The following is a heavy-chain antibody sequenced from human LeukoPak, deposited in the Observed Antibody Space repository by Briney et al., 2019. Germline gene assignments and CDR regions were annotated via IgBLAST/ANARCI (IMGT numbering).Heavy chain of an antibody. Sequence: GGSLRLSCAASRFTFRNYGMHWVRQAPGKGLEWLTLISLDGSNQFYADSARGRFTISRDNSKDTLYLQMDGLRPDDTAVYFCAKDYHIHGATFPGHWGQGTLVTVSS. CDR3: AKDYHIHGATFPGH. V-gene: IGHV3-30*18. J-gene: IGHJ4*02. D-gene: IGHD1-14*01. CDR2: ISLDGSNQ. CDR1: RFTFRNYG.